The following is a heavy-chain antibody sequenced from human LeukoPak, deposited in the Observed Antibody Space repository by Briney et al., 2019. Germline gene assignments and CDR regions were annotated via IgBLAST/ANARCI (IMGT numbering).Heavy chain of an antibody. D-gene: IGHD3-10*01. V-gene: IGHV3-48*03. CDR2: ISSTGSTI. CDR3: ARELPYYYGSGIGEAWFDP. CDR1: GFTFSSYE. Sequence: GGPLRLSCAASGFTFSSYEMNWVRQAPGKGLEWVSYISSTGSTIYYADSVKGRFTISRDNAKNSLYLQMNSLRVEDTAVYYCARELPYYYGSGIGEAWFDPWGQGTLVTVSS. J-gene: IGHJ5*02.